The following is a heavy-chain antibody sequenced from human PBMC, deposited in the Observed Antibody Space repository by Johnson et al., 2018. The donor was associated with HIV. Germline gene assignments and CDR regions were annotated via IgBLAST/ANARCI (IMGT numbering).Heavy chain of an antibody. J-gene: IGHJ3*02. CDR1: GFTFSSYG. CDR2: IYSGGST. Sequence: QVQLVESGGGVVQPGRSLRLSCAASGFTFSSYGMHWVRQAPGKGLEWVAVIYSGGSTYYADSVKGRFTISRDNAKNSLYLQMNSLRAEDTAVYYCATRDPTHRPGVFDIWGQGTMVTISS. D-gene: IGHD1-14*01. CDR3: ATRDPTHRPGVFDI. V-gene: IGHV3-NL1*01.